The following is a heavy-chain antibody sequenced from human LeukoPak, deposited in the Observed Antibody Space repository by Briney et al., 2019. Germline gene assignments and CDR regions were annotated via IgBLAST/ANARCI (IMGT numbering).Heavy chain of an antibody. V-gene: IGHV4-34*01. CDR3: ARGGIVVVPAAIGQEPGFDY. D-gene: IGHD2-2*01. CDR1: GGSFSGYY. Sequence: PSETLSLTCAVYGGSFSGYYWSWIRQPPGKGLEWIGEINHSGSTNYNPSLKSRVTISVDTSKNQFSLKLSSVTAADTAVYYCARGGIVVVPAAIGQEPGFDYWGQGTPVTVSS. CDR2: INHSGST. J-gene: IGHJ4*02.